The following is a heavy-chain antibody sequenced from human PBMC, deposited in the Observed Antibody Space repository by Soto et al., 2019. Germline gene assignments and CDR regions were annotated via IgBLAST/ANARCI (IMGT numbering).Heavy chain of an antibody. V-gene: IGHV4-4*01. D-gene: IGHD1-26*01. Sequence: QVQLQESGPGLVQPSGTLSLTCAVSGASISGNHWWSWVRQPPGQGLEWIGEIYHGGGRNYKPSLTSRVAISLAASKDRLSLGLPSVAAADTAVYCCVNNGRVYSGGYYFDLWGQGTLVTVSS. J-gene: IGHJ4*02. CDR1: GASISGNHW. CDR3: VNNGRVYSGGYYFDL. CDR2: IYHGGGR.